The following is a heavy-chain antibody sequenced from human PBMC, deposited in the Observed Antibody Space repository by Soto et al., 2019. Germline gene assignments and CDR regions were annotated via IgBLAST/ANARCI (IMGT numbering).Heavy chain of an antibody. D-gene: IGHD6-13*01. Sequence: ASVKVSCKASGYTFTRNAIHWVRQAPGQRLEWIGKIDAGNGNTKYSQKLQGRVTMTTDTSTSTAYMELRSLRSDDTAVYYCARELGQQLVDYWGQGTLVTVSS. J-gene: IGHJ4*02. V-gene: IGHV1-3*01. CDR1: GYTFTRNA. CDR2: IDAGNGNT. CDR3: ARELGQQLVDY.